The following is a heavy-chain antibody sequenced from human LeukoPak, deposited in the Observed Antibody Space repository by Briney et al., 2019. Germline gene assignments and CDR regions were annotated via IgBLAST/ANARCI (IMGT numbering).Heavy chain of an antibody. D-gene: IGHD3-3*01. Sequence: SETLSLTCAVYGGSFSNYYWSWIRQPPGKGLEWIGEINHSGSTNYNPSLKNRVTISVDTSKNQFSLKLSSVTAADTAVYYCASTYYDFWSGWRGTFDYWGQGTLVTVSS. CDR3: ASTYYDFWSGWRGTFDY. V-gene: IGHV4-34*01. J-gene: IGHJ4*02. CDR1: GGSFSNYY. CDR2: INHSGST.